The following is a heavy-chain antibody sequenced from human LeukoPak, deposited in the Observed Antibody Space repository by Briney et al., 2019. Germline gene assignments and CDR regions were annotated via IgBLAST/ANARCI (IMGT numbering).Heavy chain of an antibody. CDR2: IKQDGSEK. J-gene: IGHJ4*02. Sequence: GGSLRLSCAASGFTFSSYWMSWVRQAPGKGLEWVANIKQDGSEKYYVDSVKGRFTISRDNAKNSLYLQMNSLRAEDTAVYYCARDSPKRFLDWPLDYWGQGTLVTVSS. V-gene: IGHV3-7*01. CDR3: ARDSPKRFLDWPLDY. CDR1: GFTFSSYW. D-gene: IGHD3-3*01.